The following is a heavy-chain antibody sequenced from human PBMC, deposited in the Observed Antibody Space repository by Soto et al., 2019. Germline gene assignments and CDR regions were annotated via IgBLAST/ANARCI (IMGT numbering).Heavy chain of an antibody. CDR3: TRDDTFDY. J-gene: IGHJ4*02. CDR2: IKSKTNGGTI. V-gene: IGHV3-15*06. CDR1: GFTFNNAW. Sequence: EVQLVESGGSLVEPGGSLRLSCAASGFTFNNAWMSWVRQAPGKGLEWVARIKSKTNGGTINYAAPVKGRFIISRDDSKNTLHLQMNSLKIEDTAMYFCTRDDTFDYWGQGTLVTVSS.